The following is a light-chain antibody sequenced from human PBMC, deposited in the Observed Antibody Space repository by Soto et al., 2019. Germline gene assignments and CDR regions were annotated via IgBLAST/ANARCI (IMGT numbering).Light chain of an antibody. Sequence: SALTQPPSVSAAPGQKVTITCSGSSSNIGGNSVSWYQQLPGTAPKLLIDDDNKRPSGIPDRFSGSKSGTSATLGITGFQTGDEADYYCGSWDSSLSAYVFGTGTKVTVL. V-gene: IGLV1-51*01. J-gene: IGLJ1*01. CDR3: GSWDSSLSAYV. CDR1: SSNIGGNS. CDR2: DDN.